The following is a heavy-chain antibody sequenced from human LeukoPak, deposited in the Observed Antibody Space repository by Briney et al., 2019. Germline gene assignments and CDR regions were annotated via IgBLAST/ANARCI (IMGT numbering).Heavy chain of an antibody. CDR2: IRYDGSNK. D-gene: IGHD6-19*01. Sequence: GGSLRLSCAASEFSVGSNYMTWVRQAPGKGLEWVAFIRYDGSNKYYADSVKGRFTISRDNSKNTLYLQMNSLRAEDTAVYYCARRSGIAVAGAFDYWGQGTLVTVSS. J-gene: IGHJ4*02. CDR1: EFSVGSNY. V-gene: IGHV3-33*08. CDR3: ARRSGIAVAGAFDY.